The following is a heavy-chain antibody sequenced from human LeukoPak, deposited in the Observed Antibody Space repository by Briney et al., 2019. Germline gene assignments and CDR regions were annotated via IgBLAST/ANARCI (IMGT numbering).Heavy chain of an antibody. CDR2: IYYSGST. CDR3: ARTYSGSYYIYSY. D-gene: IGHD1-26*01. V-gene: IGHV4-39*07. J-gene: IGHJ4*02. CDR1: GGSISSSSYY. Sequence: PSETLSLTCTVSGGSISSSSYYWGWIRQPPGKGLEWIGSIYYSGSTYYNPSLESRVTISVDTSKNQFSLKLSSVTAADTAVYYCARTYSGSYYIYSYWGQGTLVTVSS.